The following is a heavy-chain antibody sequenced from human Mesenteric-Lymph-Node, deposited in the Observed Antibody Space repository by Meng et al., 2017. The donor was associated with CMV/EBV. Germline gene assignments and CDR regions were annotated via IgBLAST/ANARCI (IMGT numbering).Heavy chain of an antibody. CDR2: IYYSGST. D-gene: IGHD3-22*01. J-gene: IGHJ4*02. CDR3: ARGDSSYDSSGYYCVDY. V-gene: IGHV4-31*03. CDR1: GGSISSGGYY. Sequence: LRLSCTVSGGSISSGGYYWSWIRQHPGKGLEWIGYIYYSGSTYYNPSLKSRVTISVDTSKNQFSLKLSSVTAADTAVYYCARGDSSYDSSGYYCVDYWGKGTLVTVSS.